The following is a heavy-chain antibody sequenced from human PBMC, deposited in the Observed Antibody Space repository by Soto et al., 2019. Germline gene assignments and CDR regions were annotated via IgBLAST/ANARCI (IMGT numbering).Heavy chain of an antibody. CDR1: GFTFSDYY. CDR3: ARDSVPAAIGQDYYYMDV. J-gene: IGHJ6*03. D-gene: IGHD2-2*02. Sequence: GGSLRLSCAASGFTFSDYYMSWIRQAPGKGLEWVSYISSSGSTIYYADSVKGRFTISRDNAKNSLYLQMNSLRAEDTAVYYCARDSVPAAIGQDYYYMDVWGKGTTVTVSS. V-gene: IGHV3-11*01. CDR2: ISSSGSTI.